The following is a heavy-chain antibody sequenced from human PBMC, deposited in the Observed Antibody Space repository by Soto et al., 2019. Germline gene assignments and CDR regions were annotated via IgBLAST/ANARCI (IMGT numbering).Heavy chain of an antibody. Sequence: GGSLRLSCAASGFTFSDYYMSWIRQAPGKGLEWVSYISSSSSYTNYADSVKGRFTISRDNAKNSLYLQMNSLRAEDTAVYYCARMRRSPTGYPLAVYWGQGTLVTVSS. CDR3: ARMRRSPTGYPLAVY. V-gene: IGHV3-11*06. J-gene: IGHJ4*02. CDR2: ISSSSSYT. D-gene: IGHD3-9*01. CDR1: GFTFSDYY.